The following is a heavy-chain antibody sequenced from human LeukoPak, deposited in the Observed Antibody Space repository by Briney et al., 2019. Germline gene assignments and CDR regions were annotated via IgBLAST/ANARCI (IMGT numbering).Heavy chain of an antibody. J-gene: IGHJ4*02. V-gene: IGHV4-59*01. CDR1: GGSISTYY. CDR2: IYHSGST. D-gene: IGHD5-12*01. CDR3: ARGGGYASPIGY. Sequence: SETLSLTCTLSGGSISTYYWSWIRQPPGKGLEWIGYIYHSGSTNYNPSLKSRVTISVDTSKNQYSLKLSSVTAADTAVYYCARGGGYASPIGYWGQGALVTVSS.